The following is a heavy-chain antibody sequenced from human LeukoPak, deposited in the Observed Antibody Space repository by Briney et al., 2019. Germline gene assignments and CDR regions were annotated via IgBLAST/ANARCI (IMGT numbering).Heavy chain of an antibody. Sequence: GASVKVSCKASGYTFTGYYMHWVRQAPGQGLEWMGWINPNSGGTNYAQKFQGRVTMTRDTSISTAYMELSRLRSDDTAVYYCARVQYCSSTSCYAILDYWGQGTLVTVSS. J-gene: IGHJ4*02. CDR3: ARVQYCSSTSCYAILDY. CDR1: GYTFTGYY. D-gene: IGHD2-2*01. CDR2: INPNSGGT. V-gene: IGHV1-2*02.